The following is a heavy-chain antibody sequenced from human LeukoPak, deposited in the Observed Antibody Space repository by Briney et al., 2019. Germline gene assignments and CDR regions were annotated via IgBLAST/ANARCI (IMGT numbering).Heavy chain of an antibody. J-gene: IGHJ5*02. CDR2: INHSGST. V-gene: IGHV4-34*01. D-gene: IGHD6-13*01. Sequence: SETLSLTCAVYGGSFSGYYWSWIRQPPGKGLEWIGEINHSGSTNYNPSLKSRVTISVDTSKNQFFLKLSSVTAADTAVYYCARAGIAAGRWFDPWGQGTLVTVSS. CDR1: GGSFSGYY. CDR3: ARAGIAAGRWFDP.